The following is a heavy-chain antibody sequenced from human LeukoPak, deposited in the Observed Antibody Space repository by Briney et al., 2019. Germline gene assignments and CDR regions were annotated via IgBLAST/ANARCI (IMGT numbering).Heavy chain of an antibody. CDR2: INADTGKP. Sequence: ASVKVSCKASGYTFNTHSITWVRQAPGQGLEWLGWINADTGKPTYAQDFTGRFVFSLDTSVSTAYLQISSLKAEDTAVYYCARAQYSSGWYVDYWGQGTLVTVSS. V-gene: IGHV7-4-1*02. D-gene: IGHD6-19*01. CDR3: ARAQYSSGWYVDY. CDR1: GYTFNTHS. J-gene: IGHJ4*02.